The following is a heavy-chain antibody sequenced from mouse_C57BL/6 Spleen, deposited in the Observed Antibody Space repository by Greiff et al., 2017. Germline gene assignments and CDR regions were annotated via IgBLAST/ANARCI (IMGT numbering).Heavy chain of an antibody. J-gene: IGHJ4*01. D-gene: IGHD2-3*01. CDR3: ARVYDALYYYAMDY. CDR1: GFTISDYG. Sequence: EVQGVESGGGLVKPGGSLKLSCAASGFTISDYGMHWVRQAPEKGLEWVAYISSGSSTIYYAAPVKGRFTISSKNAKNTLFLKMTSLRSEDTVMYYCARVYDALYYYAMDYWGQGTSVTVSS. V-gene: IGHV5-17*01. CDR2: ISSGSSTI.